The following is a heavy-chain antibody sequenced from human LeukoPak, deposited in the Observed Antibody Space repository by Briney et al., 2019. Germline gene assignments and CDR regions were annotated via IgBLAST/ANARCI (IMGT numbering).Heavy chain of an antibody. D-gene: IGHD2-2*01. CDR1: GFTFSSYS. V-gene: IGHV3-21*01. J-gene: IGHJ5*02. CDR2: ISSSSSYI. CDR3: AKDDKGEVVPAYEFDP. Sequence: AGGSLRLSCAASGFTFSSYSMNWVRQAPGKGLEWVSSISSSSSYIYYADSVKGRFTISRDNSKNTLYLQMNSLRAEDTAVYYCAKDDKGEVVPAYEFDPWGQGTLVTVSS.